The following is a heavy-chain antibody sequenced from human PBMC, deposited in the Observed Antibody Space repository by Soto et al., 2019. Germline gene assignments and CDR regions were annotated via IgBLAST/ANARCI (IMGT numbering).Heavy chain of an antibody. CDR3: ARDQWDSSGYYYGMDV. Sequence: PGGSLRLSCAASGFTFSSYWMSWVRQAPGKGLEWVANIKQDGSEKYYVDSVKGRFTISRDNAKNSLYLQMNSLRAEDTAVYYCARDQWDSSGYYYGMDVWGQGTTVTVSS. J-gene: IGHJ6*02. V-gene: IGHV3-7*01. CDR1: GFTFSSYW. CDR2: IKQDGSEK. D-gene: IGHD3-22*01.